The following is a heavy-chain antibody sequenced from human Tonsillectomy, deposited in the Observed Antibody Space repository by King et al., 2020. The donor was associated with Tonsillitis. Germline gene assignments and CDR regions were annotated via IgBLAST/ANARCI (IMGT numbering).Heavy chain of an antibody. Sequence: HVQLVESGGGVVQPEGSLRLSCAASGFTFNYYALHWVRQAPGKGLEWVAFIRHDGSNKYYADSVNGRFTISRDNSKNTLHLQMNSLRVEDTAVYYCANPPNRDGYNYLDNWGQGTLVTVSS. CDR3: ANPPNRDGYNYLDN. D-gene: IGHD5-24*01. CDR2: IRHDGSNK. CDR1: GFTFNYYA. V-gene: IGHV3-30*02. J-gene: IGHJ4*02.